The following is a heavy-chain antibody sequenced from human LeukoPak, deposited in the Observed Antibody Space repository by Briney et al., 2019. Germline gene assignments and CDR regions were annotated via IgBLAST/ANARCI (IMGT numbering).Heavy chain of an antibody. CDR2: INPNSGGT. Sequence: SGGSLRLSCAASGFTFSSYGMHWVRQAPGQGLEWMGWINPNSGGTNYAQKFQGRVTMTRDTSISTAYMELSRLRSDDTAVYYCARDSFFNYWGQGTLVTVSS. CDR1: GFTFSSYG. V-gene: IGHV1-2*02. J-gene: IGHJ4*02. CDR3: ARDSFFNY.